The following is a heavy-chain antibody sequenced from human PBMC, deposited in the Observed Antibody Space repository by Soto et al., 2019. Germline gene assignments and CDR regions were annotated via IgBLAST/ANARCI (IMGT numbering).Heavy chain of an antibody. J-gene: IGHJ3*02. CDR2: IIPIFGTA. CDR1: GGTFSSYA. D-gene: IGHD3-22*01. V-gene: IGHV1-69*12. CDR3: AREGDQYYYDSSGHEAFDI. Sequence: QVQLVQSGAEVKKPGSSVKVSCKASGGTFSSYAISWVRQAPGQGLEWMGGIIPIFGTANYAQKFQGRVTIPADESTSTAYMELSSLRSEDTAVYYCAREGDQYYYDSSGHEAFDIWGQGTMVTVSS.